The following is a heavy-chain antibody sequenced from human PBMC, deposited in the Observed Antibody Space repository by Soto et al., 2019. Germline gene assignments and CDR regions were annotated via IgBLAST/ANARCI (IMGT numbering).Heavy chain of an antibody. D-gene: IGHD3-22*01. V-gene: IGHV1-3*01. J-gene: IGHJ3*02. Sequence: ASVKVSCKASGYTFTSYAIHWVRQAPGQRLEWMGWINAGNGNTKYSQKFQGRVTITRDTSASTAYMELSSLRSEDTAVYYCAKDLYNHESSAYYYVKRNFDGFDIWGQGTMVTV. CDR3: AKDLYNHESSAYYYVKRNFDGFDI. CDR1: GYTFTSYA. CDR2: INAGNGNT.